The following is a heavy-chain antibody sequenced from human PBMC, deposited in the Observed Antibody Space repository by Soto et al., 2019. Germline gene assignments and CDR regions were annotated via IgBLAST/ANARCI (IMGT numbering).Heavy chain of an antibody. Sequence: GASVKVSCKASGYTFTSYYMHWVRQAPGQGLEWMGIINPSGGSTSYAQKFQGRVAMTRDTSTSTVYMELSSLRSEDTAVYYCARDEGSSSTAYVNWFDPWGQGTLVTVSS. V-gene: IGHV1-46*01. CDR3: ARDEGSSSTAYVNWFDP. D-gene: IGHD6-6*01. J-gene: IGHJ5*02. CDR1: GYTFTSYY. CDR2: INPSGGST.